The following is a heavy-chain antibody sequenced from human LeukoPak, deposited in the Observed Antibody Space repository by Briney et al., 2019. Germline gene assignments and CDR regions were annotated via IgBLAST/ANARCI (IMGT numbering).Heavy chain of an antibody. J-gene: IGHJ4*02. V-gene: IGHV3-23*01. CDR2: IDDRGETT. CDR3: AKVATWTYFDS. D-gene: IGHD3/OR15-3a*01. Sequence: PGGSLRLSCAASGFTFSSSAMSWVRQAPGKGLGWVSAIDDRGETTYYADSVKGRFTISRDNSKNTLYLQLTSLRVDDTAVYYCAKVATWTYFDSWGQGTLVTVSS. CDR1: GFTFSSSA.